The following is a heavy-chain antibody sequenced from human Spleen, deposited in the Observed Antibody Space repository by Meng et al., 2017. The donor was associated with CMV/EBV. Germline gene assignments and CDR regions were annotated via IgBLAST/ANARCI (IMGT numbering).Heavy chain of an antibody. Sequence: GSLRLSCTASGFTFGDYAMSWVRQAPGKGLEWVGFIRSKAYGGTTEYAASVKGRFTISRDDSKSIAYLQMNSLKTEDTAVYYCTRDIVDYGMDVWGQGTTVTVSS. V-gene: IGHV3-49*04. CDR1: GFTFGDYA. D-gene: IGHD2-15*01. J-gene: IGHJ6*02. CDR2: IRSKAYGGTT. CDR3: TRDIVDYGMDV.